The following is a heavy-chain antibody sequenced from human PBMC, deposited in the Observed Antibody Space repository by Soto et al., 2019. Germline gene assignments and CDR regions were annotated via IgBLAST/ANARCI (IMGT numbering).Heavy chain of an antibody. V-gene: IGHV1-46*01. D-gene: IGHD2-8*01. CDR1: GYPFPSYS. CDR3: TRDHNFGFILYAMDV. J-gene: IGHJ6*01. Sequence: ASVKVYFKSSGYPFPSYSMHLVRQAPGQGLELMGIINPSSGRTSYAQNYQGRVTMTSDTSTSIVYMEMSSLKSEDTAVYYCTRDHNFGFILYAMDVWGQGTPVTVSS. CDR2: INPSSGRT.